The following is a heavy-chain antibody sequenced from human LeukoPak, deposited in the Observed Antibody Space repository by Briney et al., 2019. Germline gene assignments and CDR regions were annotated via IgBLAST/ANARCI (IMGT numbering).Heavy chain of an antibody. J-gene: IGHJ6*02. V-gene: IGHV1-8*01. CDR1: GYTFTSYD. CDR3: ARVVPAAMFAYYYYGMDG. Sequence: ASVKVSCKASGYTFTSYDINWVRQATGQGLEWMGWMNPNSGNTGYAQKFQGRVTMTRNTSISTAYMELSSLRSEDTAVYYCARVVPAAMFAYYYYGMDGWGQGTTVTVSS. D-gene: IGHD2-2*01. CDR2: MNPNSGNT.